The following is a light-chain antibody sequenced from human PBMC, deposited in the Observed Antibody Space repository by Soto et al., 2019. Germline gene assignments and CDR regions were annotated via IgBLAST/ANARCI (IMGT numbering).Light chain of an antibody. J-gene: IGKJ4*01. V-gene: IGKV3-11*01. CDR1: QSVSRY. Sequence: EIVLTQSPATLSLSPGERATLSCRASQSVSRYLAWSQQKPGQAPRLLIYDASNRATGIPARFSGSGSWTDFTLTISSLEPEAFAVYYCQQRSNWPLTFGGGTKVEIK. CDR2: DAS. CDR3: QQRSNWPLT.